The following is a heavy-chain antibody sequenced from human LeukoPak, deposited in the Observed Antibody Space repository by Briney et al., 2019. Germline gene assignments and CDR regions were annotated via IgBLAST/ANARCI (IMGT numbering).Heavy chain of an antibody. CDR2: ISYDGSNK. V-gene: IGHV3-30*18. D-gene: IGHD3-9*01. CDR1: GFTVSSYG. CDR3: AKDRASVLRYFDL. J-gene: IGHJ4*02. Sequence: GGSLRLSCAASGFTVSSYGMHWVRQAPGKGLEWVAVISYDGSNKYYADSVKGRFTISRDNSKNTLYLQMNSLRAEDTAVYYCAKDRASVLRYFDLWGQGTLVTVSS.